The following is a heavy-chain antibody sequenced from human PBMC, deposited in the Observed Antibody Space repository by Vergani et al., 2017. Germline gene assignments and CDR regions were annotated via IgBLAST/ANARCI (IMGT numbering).Heavy chain of an antibody. Sequence: QVQLQESGPGLVKPSETLSLTCTVSGYSISSGYYWGWIRQPPGKGLEWIGYIYYSGSTYYNPSLKSRVTISVDTSKNQFSLKLSSVTAADTAVYYCARGGYYATWGQGTLVTVSA. CDR3: ARGGYYAT. CDR2: IYYSGST. D-gene: IGHD3-10*01. V-gene: IGHV4-38-2*02. J-gene: IGHJ4*02. CDR1: GYSISSGYY.